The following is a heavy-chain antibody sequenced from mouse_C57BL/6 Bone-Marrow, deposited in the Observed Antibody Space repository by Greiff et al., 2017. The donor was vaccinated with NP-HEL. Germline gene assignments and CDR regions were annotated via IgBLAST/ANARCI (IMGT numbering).Heavy chain of an antibody. CDR2: IDPSDSYT. CDR3: ARGTTVVARDYYAMDY. CDR1: GYTFTSYW. J-gene: IGHJ4*01. Sequence: VQLQQSGAELVRPGTSVKLSCKASGYTFTSYWMHWVKQRPGQGLEWIGVIDPSDSYTNYNQKFKGKATLTVDTSSSTAYMQLSSLTSEDSAVYYCARGTTVVARDYYAMDYWGQGTSVTVSS. D-gene: IGHD1-1*01. V-gene: IGHV1-59*01.